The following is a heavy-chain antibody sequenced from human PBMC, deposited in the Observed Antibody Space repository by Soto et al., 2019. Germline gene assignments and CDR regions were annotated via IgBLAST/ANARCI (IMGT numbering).Heavy chain of an antibody. V-gene: IGHV4-39*01. D-gene: IGHD4-17*01. CDR3: ARLGGDYGDYYFDY. CDR1: GGSISSSSYY. Sequence: SETLSLTCTVSGGSISSSSYYWGWIRQPPGKGLEWIGSIYYSGSTYYNPSLKSRVTISVDTSKNQFSLKLSSVTAADTAVYYCARLGGDYGDYYFDYWGQGTLVTVSS. CDR2: IYYSGST. J-gene: IGHJ4*02.